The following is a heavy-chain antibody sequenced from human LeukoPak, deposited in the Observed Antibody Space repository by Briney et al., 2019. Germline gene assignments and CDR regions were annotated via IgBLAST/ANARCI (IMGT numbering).Heavy chain of an antibody. V-gene: IGHV1-2*02. D-gene: IGHD4-17*01. CDR2: INPNSGGT. J-gene: IGHJ1*01. CDR1: GYTFTGYY. Sequence: ASVKVSCKASGYTFTGYYMHWVRQAPGQGLEWMGWINPNSGGTNYAQKFQGRVTMTRDTSISTAYMELSRLRSDDTAAYYCAKQYGDYSYFQHWGQGTLVTVSS. CDR3: AKQYGDYSYFQH.